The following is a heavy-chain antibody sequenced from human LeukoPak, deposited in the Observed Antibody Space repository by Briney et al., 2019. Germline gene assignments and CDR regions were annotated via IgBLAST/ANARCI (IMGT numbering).Heavy chain of an antibody. J-gene: IGHJ4*02. D-gene: IGHD3-9*01. CDR3: AKETLGRHFDFDY. V-gene: IGHV3-23*01. Sequence: QPGGSLRLSCAASGFTFSSYAMSWVRQAPGKGLEWVSAISGSGAGTYYVDSVKGRFTISRDNSKNTLYLQMNSLRAEDTALYYCAKETLGRHFDFDYWGQGTLATVSS. CDR1: GFTFSSYA. CDR2: ISGSGAGT.